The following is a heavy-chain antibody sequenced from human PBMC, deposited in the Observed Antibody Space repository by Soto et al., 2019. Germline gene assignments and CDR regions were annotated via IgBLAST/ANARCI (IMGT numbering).Heavy chain of an antibody. Sequence: EVQLLESGGGLVQPGGSLRLSCAASGFTFSSYAMSWVRQAPGKGLEWVSAISGSGGSTYYADSVKGRFTISRDNSKNTLYLQMNSLRAEDTAVYYCAKDSGIVVVVAAHWGQRTLVTVSS. CDR1: GFTFSSYA. CDR3: AKDSGIVVVVAAH. V-gene: IGHV3-23*01. CDR2: ISGSGGST. D-gene: IGHD2-15*01. J-gene: IGHJ4*02.